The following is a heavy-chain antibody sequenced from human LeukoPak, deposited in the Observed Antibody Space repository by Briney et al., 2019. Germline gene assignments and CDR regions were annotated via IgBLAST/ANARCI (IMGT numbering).Heavy chain of an antibody. J-gene: IGHJ4*02. CDR2: ISSSGSTI. V-gene: IGHV3-48*03. Sequence: GGSLRLSCAASGFTFSSYEMNWVRQAPGKGLEWVSYISSSGSTIYYADSVKSRFTISRDNAKNSLYLQMNSLRAEDTAVYYCAKDRGWEAGWPGPFDYWGQGTLVTVSS. D-gene: IGHD1-26*01. CDR3: AKDRGWEAGWPGPFDY. CDR1: GFTFSSYE.